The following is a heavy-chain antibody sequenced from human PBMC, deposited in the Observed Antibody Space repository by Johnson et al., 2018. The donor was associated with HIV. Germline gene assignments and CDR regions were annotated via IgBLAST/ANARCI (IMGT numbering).Heavy chain of an antibody. V-gene: IGHV3-30*03. J-gene: IGHJ3*02. CDR1: GFTFRSYG. Sequence: VQLVESGGGVVQPGRSLRLSCAASGFTFRSYGMHWVRQAPGKGLEWVAVISYDGGLKYYADSVKGRFTISRDNSKNTLYLQMNSLRAEETAVYYCARELEFGDLRKNDAFDIWGQGTMVTVSS. CDR3: ARELEFGDLRKNDAFDI. D-gene: IGHD4-17*01. CDR2: ISYDGGLK.